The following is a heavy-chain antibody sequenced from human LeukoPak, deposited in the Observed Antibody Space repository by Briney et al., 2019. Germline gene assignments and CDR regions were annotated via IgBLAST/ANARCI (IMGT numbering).Heavy chain of an antibody. Sequence: GASVKVSCKASGGTFSSYAISWVRQAPGQGLEWMGWINTNTGNPTYAQGFTGRFVFSLDTSVSTAYLQISSLKAEDTAVYYCARAHHVLLWFGELFVGSYYFDYWGQGTLVTVSS. CDR2: INTNTGNP. J-gene: IGHJ4*02. CDR1: GGTFSSYA. D-gene: IGHD3-10*01. V-gene: IGHV7-4-1*02. CDR3: ARAHHVLLWFGELFVGSYYFDY.